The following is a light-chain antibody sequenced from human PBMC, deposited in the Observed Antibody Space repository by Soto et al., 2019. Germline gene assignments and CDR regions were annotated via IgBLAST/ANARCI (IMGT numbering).Light chain of an antibody. J-gene: IGKJ1*01. Sequence: EIVLTQSPGALSLSPGERATLSCRASQSVSSSFFACYQQTPGPAPMLLIHTSFSSATGIPDMFSGSWSGTDFILTISLLEPEDFAVYYCQQYADSRTFGQGTKVDI. CDR2: TSF. CDR3: QQYADSRT. V-gene: IGKV3-20*01. CDR1: QSVSSSF.